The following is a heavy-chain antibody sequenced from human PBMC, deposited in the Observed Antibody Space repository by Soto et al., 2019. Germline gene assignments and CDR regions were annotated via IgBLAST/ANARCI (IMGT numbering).Heavy chain of an antibody. J-gene: IGHJ4*02. D-gene: IGHD2-21*01. V-gene: IGHV3-48*02. CDR1: GFTFSNYN. Sequence: EVQLVESGGGLVQPGGSRKLSCEASGFTFSNYNMNWVRQAPWKGLEWLAYISTTRTTIYYADSVNGRFPIASDNVKSSLYLYITSLRDEDTAVYYCARDRVVIDYCGQGTLVTVSS. CDR2: ISTTRTTI. CDR3: ARDRVVIDY.